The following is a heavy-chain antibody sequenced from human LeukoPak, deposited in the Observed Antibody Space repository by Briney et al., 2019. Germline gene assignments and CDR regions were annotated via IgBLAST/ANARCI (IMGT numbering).Heavy chain of an antibody. CDR3: ARHSVTMMVDY. D-gene: IGHD3-22*01. CDR1: GGSISSYY. Sequence: SETLSLTCTVSGGSISSYYWSWIRQPPGKGLEWVGYINTGGSANYNPSLKSPVTIPVDTSKNQFSLKLSSVPAADTAVYYCARHSVTMMVDYWGQGTLVTVSS. V-gene: IGHV4-4*09. J-gene: IGHJ4*02. CDR2: INTGGSA.